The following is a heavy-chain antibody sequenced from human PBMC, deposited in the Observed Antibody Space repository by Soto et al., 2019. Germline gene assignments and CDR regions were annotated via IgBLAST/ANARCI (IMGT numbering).Heavy chain of an antibody. V-gene: IGHV3-7*01. CDR3: ARDLRVVRSCTNGVCFYAYYYYMDF. CDR2: KKDDGSER. D-gene: IGHD2-8*01. Sequence: GGSLRLSCAASGFTFDNYWMSWVRQAPGKRQEKEANKKDDGSERYYVDSEKGRFTVSRDNAKNSLYLEINNLRAEDTAVYHCARDLRVVRSCTNGVCFYAYYYYMDFWGKGTTVTVSS. J-gene: IGHJ6*03. CDR1: GFTFDNYW.